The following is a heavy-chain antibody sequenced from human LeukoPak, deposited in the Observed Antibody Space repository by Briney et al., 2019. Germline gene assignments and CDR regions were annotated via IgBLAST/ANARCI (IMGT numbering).Heavy chain of an antibody. CDR3: ARELDYSNYGYFDY. CDR2: IYYSGST. J-gene: IGHJ4*02. V-gene: IGHV4-39*07. CDR1: GGSISSSSYY. D-gene: IGHD4-11*01. Sequence: SETLSLTCTVSGGSISSSSYYWGWIRQPPGKGLEWIGSIYYSGSTNYNPSLKSRVTISVDTSKNQFSLKLSSVTAADTAVYYCARELDYSNYGYFDYWGQGTLVTVSS.